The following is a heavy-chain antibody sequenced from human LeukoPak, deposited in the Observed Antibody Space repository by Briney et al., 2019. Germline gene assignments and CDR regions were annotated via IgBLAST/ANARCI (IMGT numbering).Heavy chain of an antibody. CDR1: GFSFSTYA. CDR3: AKNFAPGNAFYDF. CDR2: IDWTRHYI. V-gene: IGHV3-23*01. Sequence: GGSLRLSCAASGFSFSTYAMTWVRQAPGRGLEWVSAIDWTRHYIFYRHSVQGRFTTSRDNSRATLFLQMNSLTAEDSAVYYCAKNFAPGNAFYDFWGQGVLVTVSS. J-gene: IGHJ4*02. D-gene: IGHD1-1*01.